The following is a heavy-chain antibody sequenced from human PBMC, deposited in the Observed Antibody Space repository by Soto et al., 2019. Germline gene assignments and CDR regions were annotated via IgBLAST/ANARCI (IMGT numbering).Heavy chain of an antibody. D-gene: IGHD7-27*01. V-gene: IGHV5-10-1*03. CDR2: IDPTDSYS. Sequence: EVQLVQSGAEVKKPGESLRISCKGSGITFTGYWITWVRQMPGKGLEWMGRIDPTDSYSNYSPSFQGHVTFSADKSIGNAYLHWRSLKASDTAMYYCARSPSQSTADIWGYFDSWGQGTLVTVSS. CDR1: GITFTGYW. CDR3: ARSPSQSTADIWGYFDS. J-gene: IGHJ4*02.